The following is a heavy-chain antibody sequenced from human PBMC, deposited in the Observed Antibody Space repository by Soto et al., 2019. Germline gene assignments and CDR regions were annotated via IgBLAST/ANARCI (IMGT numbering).Heavy chain of an antibody. D-gene: IGHD3-3*01. CDR1: GGTFSSYA. J-gene: IGHJ5*02. CDR3: ARSWRSGRTWFDP. V-gene: IGHV1-69*13. Sequence: ASVKVSCKASGGTFSSYAISWVRQAPGQGLEWMGGIIPIFGTANYAQKFQGRVTITADESTSTAYMELSSLRSEDTAVYYCARSWRSGRTWFDPWGQGTLVTVSS. CDR2: IIPIFGTA.